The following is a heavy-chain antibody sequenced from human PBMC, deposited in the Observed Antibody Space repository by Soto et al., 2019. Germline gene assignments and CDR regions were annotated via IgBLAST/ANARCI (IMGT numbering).Heavy chain of an antibody. CDR2: INHSGST. J-gene: IGHJ3*02. CDR3: ARGSSSPLSDAFDI. Sequence: SETLSLTCAVYDGSFSGYYWSWIRQPPGKGLEWIGEINHSGSTNYNPSIKSRVTISVDTSKNQFSLKLSSVTAADTAVYYCARGSSSPLSDAFDIWGQGTMVTVSS. CDR1: DGSFSGYY. D-gene: IGHD6-6*01. V-gene: IGHV4-34*01.